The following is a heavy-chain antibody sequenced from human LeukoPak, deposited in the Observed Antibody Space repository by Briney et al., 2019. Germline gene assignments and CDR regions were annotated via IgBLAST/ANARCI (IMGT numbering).Heavy chain of an antibody. V-gene: IGHV3-7*03. D-gene: IGHD3-3*01. CDR1: GFTFGKYW. J-gene: IGHJ4*02. CDR3: ARDQFDTWSRRGNFDS. Sequence: GGSLRLSCVASGFTFGKYWMSWVRQAPGKGLEWVANIKLDGSEKNYVDSVKGRFTISRDNTKNSLYLQMNSLRAEDTAVFYCARDQFDTWSRRGNFDSWGQGTLVIVSS. CDR2: IKLDGSEK.